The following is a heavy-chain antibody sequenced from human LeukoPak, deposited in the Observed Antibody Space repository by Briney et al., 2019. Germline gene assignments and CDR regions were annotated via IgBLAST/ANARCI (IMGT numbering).Heavy chain of an antibody. D-gene: IGHD7-27*01. CDR1: GGSISRYY. V-gene: IGHV4-59*01. J-gene: IGHJ4*02. CDR3: ARGANWGSPDY. CDR2: IYYSGTT. Sequence: PSETLSLTCTVSGGSISRYYWSWIRQSPGKGLEWIGYIYYSGTTSYNPSLKSRVTISLDTSKNQFSLKLSSVTAADTAVYYCARGANWGSPDYWGQGTLVTVSS.